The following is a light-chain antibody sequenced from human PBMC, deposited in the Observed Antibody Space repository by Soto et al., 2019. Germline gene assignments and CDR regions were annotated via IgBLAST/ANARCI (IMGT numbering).Light chain of an antibody. Sequence: DIQMTQSPSTLSASVGDRVTITCRASQSTSSYLAWYQQKPGKAPKLLIYQASSLENGVPSRFSGSGSGTEFTLTINSLQPDDFATYYCQQYHIYSGTFGQGTRWIS. J-gene: IGKJ1*01. V-gene: IGKV1-5*03. CDR2: QAS. CDR3: QQYHIYSGT. CDR1: QSTSSY.